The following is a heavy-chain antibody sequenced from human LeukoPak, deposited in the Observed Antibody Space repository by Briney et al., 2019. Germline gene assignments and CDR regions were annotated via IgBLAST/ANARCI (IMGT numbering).Heavy chain of an antibody. V-gene: IGHV1-2*06. CDR1: GYNFPAYF. D-gene: IGHD2-8*01. J-gene: IGHJ4*02. CDR2: INPNGGAT. Sequence: SVKLSCKASGYNFPAYFVHWVRQAPGQGLEWMGRINPNGGATTYAQKFQGRVIMASDTSISTAYMELSSLISDATAVYYCVSKGFTASCTNFDDWGQGSLVTVSS. CDR3: VSKGFTASCTNFDD.